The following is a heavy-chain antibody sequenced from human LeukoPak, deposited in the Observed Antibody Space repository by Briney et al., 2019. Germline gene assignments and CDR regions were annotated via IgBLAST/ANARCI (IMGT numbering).Heavy chain of an antibody. V-gene: IGHV1-18*01. D-gene: IGHD2-2*01. CDR1: GYTFTSYG. CDR2: ISAYNGNT. CDR3: ARESYCSSTSCYSDYYYYGMDV. J-gene: IGHJ6*02. Sequence: ASVKVSCKASGYTFTSYGISWVRQAPGQGLEWMGWISAYNGNTNYAQKLQGRVTMTTDTSTSTAYMELRSLRSDVTAVYYCARESYCSSTSCYSDYYYYGMDVWGQGTTVTVSS.